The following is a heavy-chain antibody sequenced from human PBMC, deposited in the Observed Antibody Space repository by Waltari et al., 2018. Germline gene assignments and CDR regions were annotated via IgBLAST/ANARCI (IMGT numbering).Heavy chain of an antibody. J-gene: IGHJ1*01. CDR2: ISDSGVVR. D-gene: IGHD3-10*01. CDR1: GFHFSNYA. V-gene: IGHV3-23*01. CDR3: ARHLYGIDYLELDT. Sequence: EVQLLESGGGLAPPGGSLGLSCVASGFHFSNYALSWVRQAPGKGLEWVSGISDSGVVRNYADSVKGRLTVSRDNSINTVFLQINSLTAEDTAIYYCARHLYGIDYLELDTWGRGTLVAVSS.